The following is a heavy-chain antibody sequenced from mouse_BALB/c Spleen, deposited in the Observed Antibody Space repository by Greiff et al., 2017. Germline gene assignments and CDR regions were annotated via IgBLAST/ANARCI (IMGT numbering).Heavy chain of an antibody. CDR3: ARDNGGFDY. Sequence: EVKVEESGGGLVQPGGSLRLSCATSGFTFTDYYMSWVRQPPGKALEWLGFIRNKANGYTTEYSASVKGRFTISRDNSQSILYLQMNTLRAEDSATYYCARDNGGFDYWGQGTTLTVSS. J-gene: IGHJ2*01. CDR2: IRNKANGYTT. CDR1: GFTFTDYY. V-gene: IGHV7-3*02.